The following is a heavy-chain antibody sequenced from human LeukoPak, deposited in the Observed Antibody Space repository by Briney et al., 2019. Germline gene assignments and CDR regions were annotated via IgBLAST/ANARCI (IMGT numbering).Heavy chain of an antibody. Sequence: GASVKVSCKASGYTFTSYGISWVRQAPGQGLEWMGWISAYNGNTNYAQKLQGRVTMTTDTSTSTAYLELRSLRSDDTAVYYCARVNSRLAVSGYGHYDYRGQGTLVTVSS. V-gene: IGHV1-18*04. CDR1: GYTFTSYG. J-gene: IGHJ4*02. CDR3: ARVNSRLAVSGYGHYDY. CDR2: ISAYNGNT. D-gene: IGHD5-12*01.